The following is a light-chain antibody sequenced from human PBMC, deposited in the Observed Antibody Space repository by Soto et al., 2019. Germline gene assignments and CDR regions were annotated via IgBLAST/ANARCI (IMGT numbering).Light chain of an antibody. J-gene: IGKJ5*01. V-gene: IGKV3-11*01. Sequence: EIVLTQSPATLSSSPGERATLSGRASQSVSSQLAWYQQKPGQAPRLLIYDASNRATGIPARFSGSGSEPGFTLTTISLEPEDFAVYYCQQRSNWPITFGQGTRLEIK. CDR3: QQRSNWPIT. CDR2: DAS. CDR1: QSVSSQ.